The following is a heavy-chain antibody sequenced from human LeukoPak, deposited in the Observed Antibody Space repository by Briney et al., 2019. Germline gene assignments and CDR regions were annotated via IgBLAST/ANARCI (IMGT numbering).Heavy chain of an antibody. CDR3: ATIDGGIPVDY. J-gene: IGHJ4*02. V-gene: IGHV3-48*03. D-gene: IGHD3-16*01. CDR2: ISGSGSTI. CDR1: GLIFSNYE. Sequence: PGGSLRLSCAVSGLIFSNYEMNWVRQAPGKGLEWVSYISGSGSTIYYADSVKGRFTISRDNAKNSLCLQMNSLRAEDTAVYYCATIDGGIPVDYWGQGTLVTASS.